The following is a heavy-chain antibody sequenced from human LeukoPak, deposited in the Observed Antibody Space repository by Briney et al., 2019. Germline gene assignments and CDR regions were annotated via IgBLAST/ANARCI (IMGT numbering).Heavy chain of an antibody. D-gene: IGHD6-13*01. CDR2: IYSGGST. V-gene: IGHV3-53*01. J-gene: IGHJ4*02. CDR3: ARGYSSSWYAPFDY. Sequence: PGRSLRLSCAASGFTVSSNYMSWVRQAPGKGLEWVSVIYSGGSTYYADSVKGRFTISRDNSKNTLYLQMNSLRAEDTAVYYCARGYSSSWYAPFDYWGQGTLVTVSS. CDR1: GFTVSSNY.